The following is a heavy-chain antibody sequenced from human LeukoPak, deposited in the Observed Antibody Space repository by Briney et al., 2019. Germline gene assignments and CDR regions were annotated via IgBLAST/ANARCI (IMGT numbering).Heavy chain of an antibody. D-gene: IGHD6-25*01. J-gene: IGHJ6*03. V-gene: IGHV1-2*02. CDR2: INPNSGGT. CDR3: ARVPEAGNYYYYYMDV. CDR1: GNTFTSYA. Sequence: GASVKVSCKASGNTFTSYAMNWVRQAPGQGLEWMGWINPNSGGTNYAQKFQGRVTMTRDTSISTAYMELSRLRSDDTAVYYCARVPEAGNYYYYYMDVWGKGTTVTVSS.